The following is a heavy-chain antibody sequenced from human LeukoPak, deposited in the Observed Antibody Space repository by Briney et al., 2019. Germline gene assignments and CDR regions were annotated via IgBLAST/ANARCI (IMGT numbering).Heavy chain of an antibody. CDR3: AREHGYSSGGYFVGPSEQESYNWFDP. CDR1: GGTFSSYA. J-gene: IGHJ5*02. CDR2: ILPIFGTA. V-gene: IGHV1-69*05. D-gene: IGHD6-19*01. Sequence: SVKVSCKASGGTFSSYAISWVRQAPGHGREWLGGILPIFGTANYAHKLQRRGTITTDESTSPAYRDLSSLRSEEPAVHYCAREHGYSSGGYFVGPSEQESYNWFDPWGQGTLVTVSS.